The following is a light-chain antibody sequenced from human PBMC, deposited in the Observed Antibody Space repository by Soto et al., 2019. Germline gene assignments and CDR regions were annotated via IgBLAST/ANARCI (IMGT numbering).Light chain of an antibody. CDR1: QSVSSSY. CDR2: AAS. J-gene: IGKJ1*01. Sequence: EIVLTQSPGTLSLSPGERATLSCRASQSVSSSYLAWYQQKPGQAPRLLIYAASSRATGIPDRFSGSGSGTDFTLTIRRLEPEDFALYYCQQYGNSPLWTFGQGTKVEIK. V-gene: IGKV3-20*01. CDR3: QQYGNSPLWT.